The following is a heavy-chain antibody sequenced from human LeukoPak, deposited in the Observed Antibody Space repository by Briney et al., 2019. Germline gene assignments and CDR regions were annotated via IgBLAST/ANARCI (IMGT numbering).Heavy chain of an antibody. CDR3: ARDPGNLYSSSWRPYYFDY. V-gene: IGHV1-2*02. D-gene: IGHD6-13*01. CDR1: GYTFSGYC. CDR2: INPNSGGT. J-gene: IGHJ4*02. Sequence: GASVKVSCKASGYTFSGYCIHWVRQAPGQGLEWMGWINPNSGGTNSAQKFQGRVTITRDTSITTAYMELRRLTSDDTAVYYCARDPGNLYSSSWRPYYFDYWGQGTLVTVSS.